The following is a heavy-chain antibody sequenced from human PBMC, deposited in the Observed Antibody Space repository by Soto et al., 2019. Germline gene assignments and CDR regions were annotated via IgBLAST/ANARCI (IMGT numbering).Heavy chain of an antibody. D-gene: IGHD6-19*01. J-gene: IGHJ4*02. CDR1: GGSFSDFY. V-gene: IGHV4-34*01. CDR3: GPRGAVADPRGY. CDR2: INHSGST. Sequence: QVQLQQWGAGLLKPSETLSLTCAVYGGSFSDFYWTWIRQPPGKGLEWIGEINHSGSTNYYPSLKSRVSISVDTSKNQFSLNLTSVTAADTAVYYCGPRGAVADPRGYWGQGTLVTVSS.